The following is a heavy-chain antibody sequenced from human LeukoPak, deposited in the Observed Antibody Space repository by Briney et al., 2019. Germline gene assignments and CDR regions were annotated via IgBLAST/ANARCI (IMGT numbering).Heavy chain of an antibody. D-gene: IGHD3-22*01. J-gene: IGHJ4*02. Sequence: PSETLSLTCTVSGGSISSGDYYWSWIRQPPGKGLEWIGYIYYSGSTYYNPSLKSRVTISVDTSKNQFSLKLSSVTAADTAVYYCAREAESSGYNFDSWGQGTLVTVSS. CDR1: GGSISSGDYY. CDR2: IYYSGST. CDR3: AREAESSGYNFDS. V-gene: IGHV4-30-4*02.